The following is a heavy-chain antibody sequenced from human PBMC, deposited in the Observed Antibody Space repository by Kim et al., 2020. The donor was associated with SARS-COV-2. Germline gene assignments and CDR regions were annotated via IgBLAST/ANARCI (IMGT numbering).Heavy chain of an antibody. CDR3: AGWEGTVGNYYYKMDV. Sequence: GGSLRLSCAASGFTFNNYAMSWVRQAPGKGLDWVSTISGSGVNTYYADSVKGRFTISRDNSKNTLYLQMNSLRAEDTAVYYCAGWEGTVGNYYYKMDVWGRGTTVTV. V-gene: IGHV3-23*01. CDR2: ISGSGVNT. D-gene: IGHD1-26*01. CDR1: GFTFNNYA. J-gene: IGHJ6*03.